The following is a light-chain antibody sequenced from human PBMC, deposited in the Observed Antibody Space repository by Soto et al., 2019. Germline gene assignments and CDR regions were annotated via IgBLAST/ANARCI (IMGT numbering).Light chain of an antibody. CDR3: RSYTSSSTLV. CDR2: EVS. Sequence: QSALTQPASVSGSPGQSSTISCTGTSSDVGGYNYVSWYQQHPGKAPKLMIYEVSNRPSGVSNRFSGSKSGNTASLTISGRQAEDEADYYCRSYTSSSTLVFGGGTKLTVL. J-gene: IGLJ3*02. V-gene: IGLV2-14*01. CDR1: SSDVGGYNY.